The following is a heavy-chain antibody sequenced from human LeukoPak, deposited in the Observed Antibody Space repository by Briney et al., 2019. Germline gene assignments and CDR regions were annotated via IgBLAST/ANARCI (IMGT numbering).Heavy chain of an antibody. CDR1: GFTFSSYS. V-gene: IGHV3-21*01. CDR2: ISSSSSYI. Sequence: GGSLRLSCAASGFTFSSYSMNWVRQAPGKGLEWVSSISSSSSYIYYADSVKGRFTISRDNAKNSLYLQMNSLRAEDTAVYYCASWDDGGSRGGMDVWGQGTTVTVSS. D-gene: IGHD2-15*01. J-gene: IGHJ6*02. CDR3: ASWDDGGSRGGMDV.